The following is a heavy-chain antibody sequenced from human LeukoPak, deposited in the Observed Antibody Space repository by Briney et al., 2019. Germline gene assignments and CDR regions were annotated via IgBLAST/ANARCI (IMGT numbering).Heavy chain of an antibody. CDR1: GFTFSSYS. J-gene: IGHJ6*02. CDR3: ASDMGRWFGESHSYYYGMDV. Sequence: GGSLRLSCAASGFTFSSYSMSWVRQAPGKGLEWVSSISSSSSYIYYADSVKGRFTISRDNAKNSLYLQMNSLRAEDTAVYYCASDMGRWFGESHSYYYGMDVWGQGTTVTVSS. V-gene: IGHV3-21*01. D-gene: IGHD3-10*01. CDR2: ISSSSSYI.